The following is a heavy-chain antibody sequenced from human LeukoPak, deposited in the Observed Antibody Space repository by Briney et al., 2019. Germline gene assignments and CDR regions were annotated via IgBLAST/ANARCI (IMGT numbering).Heavy chain of an antibody. CDR3: ARVGGGDESVVWYSSGWYYFDL. V-gene: IGHV3-7*03. CDR1: GFTFSSYW. CDR2: KNQEGSEK. J-gene: IGHJ2*01. D-gene: IGHD6-19*01. Sequence: GGSLGLPCAASGFTFSSYWMSWAPRAPGKGRRGWANKNQEGSEKYYVDSVKGRFTISRDNAKNSLYLQMNSLRAEDTAVYYCARVGGGDESVVWYSSGWYYFDLWGRGTLVTVSS.